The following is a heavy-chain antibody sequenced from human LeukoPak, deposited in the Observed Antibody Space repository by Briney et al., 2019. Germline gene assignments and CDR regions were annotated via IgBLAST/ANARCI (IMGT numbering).Heavy chain of an antibody. D-gene: IGHD2-15*01. V-gene: IGHV1-2*02. CDR3: ARDAGYCTGGSCWYFDH. CDR2: INLNSGGT. CDR1: GYTFTDYY. Sequence: ASVKVFCKASGYTFTDYYMHWVRQAPGQGLEWMGWINLNSGGTNFAQRFQGRVTMTRDTSISTAYMDLSRLISDDTAVYYCARDAGYCTGGSCWYFDHWGQGTLVTVSS. J-gene: IGHJ4*02.